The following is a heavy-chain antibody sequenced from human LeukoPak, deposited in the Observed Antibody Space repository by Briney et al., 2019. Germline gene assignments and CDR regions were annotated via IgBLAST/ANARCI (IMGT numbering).Heavy chain of an antibody. CDR1: GFTFDDYA. CDR2: MTASGVT. Sequence: GRSLRLSCAASGFTFDDYAMHWVRQAPGKGLEWISYMTASGVTMYAESVYGRFTISRDNDKKSVYLQMISLRVEDTAVYFCTRDGGYSGFDFDYWGQGVLVTVSP. V-gene: IGHV3-9*01. CDR3: TRDGGYSGFDFDY. D-gene: IGHD5-12*01. J-gene: IGHJ4*02.